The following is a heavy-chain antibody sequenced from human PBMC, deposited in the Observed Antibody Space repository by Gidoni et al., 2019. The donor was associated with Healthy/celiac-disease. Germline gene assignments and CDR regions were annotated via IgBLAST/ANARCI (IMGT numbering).Heavy chain of an antibody. CDR2: IYYSGST. V-gene: IGHV4-59*08. CDR1: GGSIRSSY. D-gene: IGHD3-22*01. J-gene: IGHJ5*02. Sequence: QVQLQESGPGLVKPSETLSLTCTVSGGSIRSSYWSWIRQPPGKGLEWIGYIYYSGSTKYNPSLKSRVTISVDTSKNQFSLKLSSVTAADTAVYYCARLGNYYDSSGYLSWFDPWGQGTLVTVSS. CDR3: ARLGNYYDSSGYLSWFDP.